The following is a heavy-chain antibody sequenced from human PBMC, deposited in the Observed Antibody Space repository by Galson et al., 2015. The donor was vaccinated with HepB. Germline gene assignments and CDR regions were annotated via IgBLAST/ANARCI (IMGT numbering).Heavy chain of an antibody. J-gene: IGHJ4*02. CDR1: SGSMSTSTFY. CDR3: ARQRHIDGSGSIFGGRIKRKYYFDF. V-gene: IGHV4-39*01. D-gene: IGHD3-10*01. CDR2: VHYSGST. Sequence: SETLSLTCSVSSGSMSTSTFYWGWIRQPPGRGLEWIGSVHYSGSTYYNPSLKSRVTISVDTSKNQFSLKLSSVTAADTAVYYCARQRHIDGSGSIFGGRIKRKYYFDFWVQGTLVTVSS.